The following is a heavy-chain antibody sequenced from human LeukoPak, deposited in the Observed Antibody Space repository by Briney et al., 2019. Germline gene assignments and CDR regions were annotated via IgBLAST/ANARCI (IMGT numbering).Heavy chain of an antibody. CDR1: GGTFSNYA. CDR2: IIPILGIA. D-gene: IGHD5-24*01. J-gene: IGHJ4*02. CDR3: ATTGGGYNGDY. Sequence: SVTVSFKASGGTFSNYAISWVRQAPGQGLEWMGRIIPILGIANYAQKFQGRVTITADKSTSTAYMELSSLRSEDTAVYYCATTGGGYNGDYWGQGTLVTVSS. V-gene: IGHV1-69*04.